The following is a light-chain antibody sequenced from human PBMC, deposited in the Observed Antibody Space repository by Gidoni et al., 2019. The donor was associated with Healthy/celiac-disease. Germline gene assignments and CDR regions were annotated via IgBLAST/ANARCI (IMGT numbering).Light chain of an antibody. Sequence: AIRITQSPSSLSASTGDRVTITCRASQGISSYLAWYQQKPGKAPKLLIYAASTLQSGVPSRFSGSGSGTDFTLTISCLQSEDFATYYCQQYYSYPLYTFXXXTKLEIK. J-gene: IGKJ2*01. CDR1: QGISSY. CDR2: AAS. V-gene: IGKV1-8*01. CDR3: QQYYSYPLYT.